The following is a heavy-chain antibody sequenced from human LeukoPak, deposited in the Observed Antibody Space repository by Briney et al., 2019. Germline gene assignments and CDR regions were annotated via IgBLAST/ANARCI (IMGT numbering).Heavy chain of an antibody. CDR2: INPTGGST. V-gene: IGHV1-46*01. Sequence: ASVKVSCKASGYTFTSYGISWVRQAPGQGLEWMGIINPTGGSTTYAQKFQGRVTMTRDTSTSTVYMELSSLRSDDTAVYYCARTAARRFDYWGQGTLVTVSS. J-gene: IGHJ4*02. CDR1: GYTFTSYG. D-gene: IGHD6-6*01. CDR3: ARTAARRFDY.